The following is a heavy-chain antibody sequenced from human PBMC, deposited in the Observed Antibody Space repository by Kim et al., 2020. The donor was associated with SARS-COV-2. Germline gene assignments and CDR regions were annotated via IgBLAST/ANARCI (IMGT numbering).Heavy chain of an antibody. D-gene: IGHD3-10*01. V-gene: IGHV3-33*06. Sequence: ESVKGRFTISRDNSKNTLYLQMNSLRAEDTAVYYCAKTMVRGVMVYAFDIWGQGTMVTVSS. J-gene: IGHJ3*02. CDR3: AKTMVRGVMVYAFDI.